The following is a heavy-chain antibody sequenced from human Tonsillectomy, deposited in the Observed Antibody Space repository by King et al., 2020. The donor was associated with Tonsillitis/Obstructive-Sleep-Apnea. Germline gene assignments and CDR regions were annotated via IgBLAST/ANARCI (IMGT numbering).Heavy chain of an antibody. V-gene: IGHV2-5*02. CDR1: GFSLSTSGVG. J-gene: IGHJ5*02. Sequence: TLKESGPTLVKPTQTLTLTCTFSGFSLSTSGVGVGWIRQPPGKALEWLALIYWDDDKRYSPSLKSRLTITKDTSKNQVVLTMTNMDPVDTATYYCAQTVRWAISEDCWFDPWGQGTLVTVSS. D-gene: IGHD3-3*01. CDR2: IYWDDDK. CDR3: AQTVRWAISEDCWFDP.